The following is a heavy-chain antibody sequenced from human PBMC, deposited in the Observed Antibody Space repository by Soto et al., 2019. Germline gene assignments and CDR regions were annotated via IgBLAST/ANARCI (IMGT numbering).Heavy chain of an antibody. Sequence: GASVNVSCKASGGTFSSYAISWVREAPGQGLERMGGISLIFGTANYAQKFQGRVTLTADESTSTAYRELSSLRSEYTAVYYCARVSPGYSYGYDYYYYGMDVWGQGTTVTVSS. CDR3: ARVSPGYSYGYDYYYYGMDV. CDR1: GGTFSSYA. D-gene: IGHD5-18*01. CDR2: ISLIFGTA. V-gene: IGHV1-69*13. J-gene: IGHJ6*02.